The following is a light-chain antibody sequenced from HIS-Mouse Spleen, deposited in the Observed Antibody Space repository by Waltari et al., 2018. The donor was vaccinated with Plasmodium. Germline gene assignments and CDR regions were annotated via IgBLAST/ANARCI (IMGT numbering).Light chain of an antibody. V-gene: IGKV3-15*01. Sequence: EIVMPQSPAPLSVSPGESATITCRASQCVSSNFAWYKQKPGQAPRLLIYGASTRATGIPARFSGSGSGTEFTLTISSLQSEDFAVYYCQQYNNWSFTFGPGTKVDIK. CDR2: GAS. CDR3: QQYNNWSFT. J-gene: IGKJ3*01. CDR1: QCVSSN.